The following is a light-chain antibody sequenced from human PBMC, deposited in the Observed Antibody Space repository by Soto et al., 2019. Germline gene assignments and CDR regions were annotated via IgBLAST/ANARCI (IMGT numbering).Light chain of an antibody. CDR1: SSDVGSYNL. V-gene: IGLV2-23*02. Sequence: QSVLTQPASVSGSPGQSITISCTGTSSDVGSYNLVSWYQQHPGKAPKLMMYEVSKRPSGVSNRCSGSKSGNTASLTLSGLQAEDEADYYCCSYAGSSTLVFGGGTKLTVL. CDR3: CSYAGSSTLV. J-gene: IGLJ2*01. CDR2: EVS.